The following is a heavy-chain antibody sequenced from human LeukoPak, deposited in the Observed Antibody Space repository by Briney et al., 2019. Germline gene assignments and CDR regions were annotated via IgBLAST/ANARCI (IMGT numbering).Heavy chain of an antibody. CDR1: GGSISSYY. CDR2: IYYSGST. D-gene: IGHD5-18*01. J-gene: IGHJ4*02. Sequence: SETLSLTCTVSGGSISSYYWSWIRQPPGKGLEWIGYIYYSGSTNYNPSLKSRVTISVDTSKNQFSLKLSSVTAADTAVYYCARTAMGQSYVDYWGQGTQVTVSS. V-gene: IGHV4-59*01. CDR3: ARTAMGQSYVDY.